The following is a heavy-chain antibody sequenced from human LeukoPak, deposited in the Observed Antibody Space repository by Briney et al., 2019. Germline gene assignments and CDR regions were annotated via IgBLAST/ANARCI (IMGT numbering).Heavy chain of an antibody. J-gene: IGHJ6*02. CDR2: IYTSGST. D-gene: IGHD3-10*01. CDR3: ARALWFGEEYYYGMDV. CDR1: GGSISSYY. Sequence: PSETLSLTCTVSGGSISSYYWSWIRQPAGKGLEWIGRIYTSGSTNYNPSLKSRVTMSVDTSKNQFSLKLSSVTAADTAVYYCARALWFGEEYYYGMDVWGQGTTVTVSS. V-gene: IGHV4-4*07.